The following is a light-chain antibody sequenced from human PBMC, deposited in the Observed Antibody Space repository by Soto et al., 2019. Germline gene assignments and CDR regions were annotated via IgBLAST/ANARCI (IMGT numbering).Light chain of an antibody. CDR2: WAS. V-gene: IGKV4-1*01. CDR1: QSVLYSSNNKNY. CDR3: QQYYSTPPYT. Sequence: IVMTQSPDSLAVSLGERATINCKSSQSVLYSSNNKNYLAWYRQKPGQPPKLLIYWASIRESGVPDRISGCGSGTDFTLTISSLQAEDVAVYYCQQYYSTPPYTFGQGTKLEIK. J-gene: IGKJ2*01.